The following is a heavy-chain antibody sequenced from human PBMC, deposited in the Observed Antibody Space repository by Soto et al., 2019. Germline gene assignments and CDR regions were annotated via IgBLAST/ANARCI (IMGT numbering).Heavy chain of an antibody. CDR2: IYYGGST. D-gene: IGHD6-13*01. CDR3: ARHGSSWYLNWFDP. J-gene: IGHJ5*02. V-gene: IGHV4-39*01. CDR1: GGSFSSSTYY. Sequence: NPSETLSLTCTVSGGSFSSSTYYWGWIRQPPGKGLEWIGGIYYGGSTYYNPSLKSRVTISVDTSENQFSLKLSSVTAADTAVYYCARHGSSWYLNWFDPWGQGTLVTVSS.